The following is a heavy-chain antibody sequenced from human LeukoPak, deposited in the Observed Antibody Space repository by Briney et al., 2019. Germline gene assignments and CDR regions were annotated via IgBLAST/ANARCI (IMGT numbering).Heavy chain of an antibody. J-gene: IGHJ4*02. V-gene: IGHV3-30*04. CDR1: GFTFSDYA. Sequence: PGGSLRLSCAASGFTFSDYAMHWVRQAPGKGLEWVAVISYDGKNKYSADSVKGRFTISRDNSKNTLYLQMNSLRAEDTAVYYCARAGPYQLPPRPVDYWGQGTLVTVSS. D-gene: IGHD2-2*01. CDR2: ISYDGKNK. CDR3: ARAGPYQLPPRPVDY.